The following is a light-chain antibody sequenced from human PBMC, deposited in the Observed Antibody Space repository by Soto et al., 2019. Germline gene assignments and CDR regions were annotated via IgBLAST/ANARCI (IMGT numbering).Light chain of an antibody. CDR1: RSNIGAGYD. V-gene: IGLV1-40*01. Sequence: QLVLTQPPSVSGAPGQRVTISCTGSRSNIGAGYDVHWYQQLPGRAPKLLIYANSNRPSGVPDRFSGSRSGTSASLAITGLQAEDEADYSCQSYDSSLSGFYVFGTGTKVTVL. J-gene: IGLJ1*01. CDR3: QSYDSSLSGFYV. CDR2: ANS.